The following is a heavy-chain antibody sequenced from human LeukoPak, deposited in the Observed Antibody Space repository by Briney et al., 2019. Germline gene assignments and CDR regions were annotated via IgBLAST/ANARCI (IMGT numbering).Heavy chain of an antibody. CDR2: ICYSGST. CDR3: ARSENYIPEDCFDP. CDR1: GGSISSSSYC. Sequence: SETLSLTCTVSGGSISSSSYCWGWIRQPPGKGLEWIGSICYSGSTFYNPSLKSRVTLSVDTSKNQFSLKLSSVTAADTAVYYCARSENYIPEDCFDPWGQGTLVTVSS. V-gene: IGHV4-39*01. D-gene: IGHD5-24*01. J-gene: IGHJ5*02.